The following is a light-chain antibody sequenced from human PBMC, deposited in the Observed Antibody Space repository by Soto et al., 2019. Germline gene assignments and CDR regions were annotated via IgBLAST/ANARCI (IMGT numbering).Light chain of an antibody. CDR2: DVS. J-gene: IGLJ2*01. Sequence: ALTQPASVSGSPGQSITISCTGTSSDVGGYNYVSWYQQHPGKAPKLMIYDVSNRPSGVSNRFSGSKSGNTASLTISGLQAEDEADYYCSSYTSSSAWVFGGGTKLTVL. V-gene: IGLV2-14*01. CDR1: SSDVGGYNY. CDR3: SSYTSSSAWV.